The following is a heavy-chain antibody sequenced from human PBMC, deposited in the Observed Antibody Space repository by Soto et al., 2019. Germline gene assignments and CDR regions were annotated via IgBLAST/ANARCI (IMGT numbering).Heavy chain of an antibody. D-gene: IGHD3-22*01. CDR2: IYPGDSDA. Sequence: GESLKISCKGSGCSFTSYWIGWVRQMPGKGLEWMGIIYPGDSDARYSPSFQGQVTISADKSISTAYLQWSSLKASDTAMYYCARPFYPTYYYDSSGLYWGQGTLVTVSS. J-gene: IGHJ4*02. V-gene: IGHV5-51*01. CDR1: GCSFTSYW. CDR3: ARPFYPTYYYDSSGLY.